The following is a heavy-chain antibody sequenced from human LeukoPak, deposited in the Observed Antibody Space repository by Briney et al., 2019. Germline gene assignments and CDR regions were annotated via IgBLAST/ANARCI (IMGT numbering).Heavy chain of an antibody. V-gene: IGHV4-59*12. CDR3: AREGYYYYMDV. Sequence: SETLSLTCSVSGGSISSYYRSWIRQPPGKGLEWIGYIYYSGSTNNNPSLKSRVTMSVDTSKNQFSLKLSSVTAADTAVYYCAREGYYYYMDVWGKGTTVTISS. J-gene: IGHJ6*03. CDR2: IYYSGST. CDR1: GGSISSYY.